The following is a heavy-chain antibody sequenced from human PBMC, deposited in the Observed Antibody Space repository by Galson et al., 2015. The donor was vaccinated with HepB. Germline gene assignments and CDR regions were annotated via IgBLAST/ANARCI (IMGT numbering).Heavy chain of an antibody. J-gene: IGHJ6*02. V-gene: IGHV4-59*01. Sequence: SETLSLTCTVSGGSISNYYWSWIRQPPGKGLQWIGYIDYSGSTYYNPSLRSRVSISVDMSKSQFSLKLSSVTAADTAVYYCATRGGSGYYYGMDVWGQGTTVTVSS. D-gene: IGHD2-15*01. CDR3: ATRGGSGYYYGMDV. CDR1: GGSISNYY. CDR2: IDYSGST.